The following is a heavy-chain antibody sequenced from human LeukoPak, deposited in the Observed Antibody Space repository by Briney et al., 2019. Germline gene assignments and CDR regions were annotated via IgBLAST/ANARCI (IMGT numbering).Heavy chain of an antibody. J-gene: IGHJ4*02. CDR2: INPNSGGT. Sequence: ASVKVSCKASGYTFTSYGISWVRQAPGQGLEWMGWINPNSGGTNYAQKFQGWVTMTRDTSISTAYMELSRLRSDDTAVYYCARAGQQLTRAPFDYWGQGTLVTVSS. D-gene: IGHD6-13*01. V-gene: IGHV1-2*04. CDR3: ARAGQQLTRAPFDY. CDR1: GYTFTSYG.